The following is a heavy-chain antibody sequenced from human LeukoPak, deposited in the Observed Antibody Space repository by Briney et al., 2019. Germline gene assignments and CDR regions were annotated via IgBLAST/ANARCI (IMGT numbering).Heavy chain of an antibody. CDR1: GFTFSNYW. CDR3: ARGGHRQKEF. Sequence: PGESLRLSCAASGFTFSNYWMTWVRQSPGKGLEWVAIINQDGSGKYYVDSVKGRFTISRDNAKNSLHLQMSSLRAEDTAVYYCARGGHRQKEFWGQGTLVTVSS. CDR2: INQDGSGK. J-gene: IGHJ4*02. D-gene: IGHD3-10*01. V-gene: IGHV3-7*01.